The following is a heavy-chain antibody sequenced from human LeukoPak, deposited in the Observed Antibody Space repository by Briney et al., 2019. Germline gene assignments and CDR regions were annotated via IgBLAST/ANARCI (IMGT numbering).Heavy chain of an antibody. D-gene: IGHD2-21*02. V-gene: IGHV3-7*01. CDR2: IKHDGSEK. J-gene: IGHJ2*01. CDR1: GFDFTAHW. CDR3: ARTRVVTRGGYWYFDV. Sequence: TGGSLRLSRATSGFDFTAHWMSWVRQAPGKRLEWVANIKHDGSEKYYVDSVKGRFTISRDYAKDSVYLQMNSLRVDDTAVYYCARTRVVTRGGYWYFDVWGRGTLVTVSS.